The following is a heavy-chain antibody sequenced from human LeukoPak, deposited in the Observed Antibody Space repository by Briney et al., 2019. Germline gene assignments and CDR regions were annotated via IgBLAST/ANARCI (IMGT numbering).Heavy chain of an antibody. D-gene: IGHD3-10*01. CDR1: GYSISNDYY. J-gene: IGHJ6*03. Sequence: SETLSLTCTVSGYSISNDYYWGWIRQPPGKGLEWIGSIYHSGSTYYNPSLKSRVTISVDTSKNQFSLKLSSVTAADTAVYYCARVAYYYGSGSYYQATNTNPVYYYYYYMDVWGKGTTVTISS. V-gene: IGHV4-38-2*02. CDR2: IYHSGST. CDR3: ARVAYYYGSGSYYQATNTNPVYYYYYYMDV.